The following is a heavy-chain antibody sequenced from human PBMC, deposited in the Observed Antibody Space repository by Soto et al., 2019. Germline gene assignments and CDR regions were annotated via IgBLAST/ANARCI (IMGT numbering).Heavy chain of an antibody. CDR3: ARDRYDDYGDSNWFEP. V-gene: IGHV3-21*01. CDR2: ISSSSSYI. Sequence: GGSLRLSCASSGFTFSSYIMNWVRQAPGKGLEWVSSISSSSSYIYYADSVKGRFTISRDNAKNSLYLQMNSLRAEDTAVYYCARDRYDDYGDSNWFEPWGQGTLVTVSS. J-gene: IGHJ5*02. CDR1: GFTFSSYI. D-gene: IGHD4-17*01.